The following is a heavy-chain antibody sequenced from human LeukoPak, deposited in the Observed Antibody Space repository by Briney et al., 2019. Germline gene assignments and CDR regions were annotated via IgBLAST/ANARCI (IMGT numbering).Heavy chain of an antibody. CDR1: GFTFSSYW. V-gene: IGHV3-74*01. D-gene: IGHD3-10*01. Sequence: GGSLRLSCAASGFTFSSYWMHWVRQAPGKGLVWVSRITTAGSTTNYADSVKGRFTISRDNAKNTLYLQMNSLRAEDTAVYYCVRGRGSGSYYDYWGQGTLVTVSS. J-gene: IGHJ4*02. CDR2: ITTAGSTT. CDR3: VRGRGSGSYYDY.